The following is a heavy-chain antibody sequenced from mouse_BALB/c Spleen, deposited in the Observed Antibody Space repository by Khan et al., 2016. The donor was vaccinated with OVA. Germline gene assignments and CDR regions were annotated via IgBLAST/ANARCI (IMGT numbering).Heavy chain of an antibody. CDR1: GYTFTNYW. J-gene: IGHJ3*01. V-gene: IGHV1-74*01. CDR2: IDPSNGET. D-gene: IGHD2-4*01. CDR3: ARHDYGGFTY. Sequence: QVQLQQSGPDLVRPGASVKMSCKASGYTFTNYWIHWVKQRPGQGLEWIGMIDPSNGETILNKKFNDKATLTVDKSSNTAYMQLSSLTSEDSAVYACARHDYGGFTYWGQGTLVTVSA.